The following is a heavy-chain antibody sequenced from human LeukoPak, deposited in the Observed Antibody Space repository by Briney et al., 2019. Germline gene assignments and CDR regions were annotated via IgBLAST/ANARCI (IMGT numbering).Heavy chain of an antibody. V-gene: IGHV1-2*02. D-gene: IGHD4-17*01. CDR2: INPNSGGT. J-gene: IGHJ6*03. Sequence: VASVKVSCKASGYTFTGYYMHWVRQAPGQGLGWMGWINPNSGGTNYAQKFQGRVTMTRDTSISTAYMELSRLRSDDTAVYYCARSLDYGDYGRYYYYMDVWGKGTTVTVSS. CDR3: ARSLDYGDYGRYYYYMDV. CDR1: GYTFTGYY.